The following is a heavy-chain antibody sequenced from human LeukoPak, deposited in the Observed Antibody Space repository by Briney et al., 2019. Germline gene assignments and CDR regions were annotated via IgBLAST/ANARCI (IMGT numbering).Heavy chain of an antibody. J-gene: IGHJ4*02. CDR3: AWCFYGAGSYSYDY. Sequence: ASVKVSCKASGYTFTSYGISWVRQAPGQGLEWMGWISAYNGNTNYAQKLQGRVTMTTDTSTRTAYMELRSLRSDDTAVYYRAWCFYGAGSYSYDYWGQGTLVTVSS. V-gene: IGHV1-18*01. CDR1: GYTFTSYG. D-gene: IGHD3-10*01. CDR2: ISAYNGNT.